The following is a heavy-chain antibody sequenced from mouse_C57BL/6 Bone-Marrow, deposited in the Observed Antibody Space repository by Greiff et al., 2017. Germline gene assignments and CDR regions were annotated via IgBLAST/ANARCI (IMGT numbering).Heavy chain of an antibody. CDR3: ARYPPDMDY. Sequence: EVKLMESGGGLVQPGGSLSLSCAASGFTFTDYYMSWVRQPPGKALEWLGFIRNKANGYTTEYSASVKGRFTISRDNSQSILYLQMNALRAEDSATYYCARYPPDMDYWGQGTSVTVSS. V-gene: IGHV7-3*01. J-gene: IGHJ4*01. CDR2: IRNKANGYTT. CDR1: GFTFTDYY.